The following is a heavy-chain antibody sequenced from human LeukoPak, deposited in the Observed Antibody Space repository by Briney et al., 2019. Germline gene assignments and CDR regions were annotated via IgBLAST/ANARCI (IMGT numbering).Heavy chain of an antibody. D-gene: IGHD3-10*01. Sequence: GGSLRLSCAASGFTFSGYWMSWLRQAPGKGLEWVANIKQDGGEKYYVDSVKGRFTISRDNAKNSLYLQMNSLRAEDTAVYYCARDRGFGQADVWAKGPRSPSPQ. CDR2: IKQDGGEK. CDR1: GFTFSGYW. V-gene: IGHV3-7*01. CDR3: ARDRGFGQADV. J-gene: IGHJ6*04.